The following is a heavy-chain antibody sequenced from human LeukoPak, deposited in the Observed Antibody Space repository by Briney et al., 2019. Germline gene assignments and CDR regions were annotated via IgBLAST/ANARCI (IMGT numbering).Heavy chain of an antibody. CDR3: ARERITMVRGDGMDV. CDR2: IYYSGST. V-gene: IGHV4-59*01. J-gene: IGHJ6*02. CDR1: GGSISSYY. D-gene: IGHD3-10*01. Sequence: PSETLSLTCTVSGGSISSYYWSWIRQPPGKGLEWIGYIYYSGSTNYNPSLKSRVTISVDTSKNQFSLKLSSVTAADTAVYYCARERITMVRGDGMDVWGQGTTVTVSS.